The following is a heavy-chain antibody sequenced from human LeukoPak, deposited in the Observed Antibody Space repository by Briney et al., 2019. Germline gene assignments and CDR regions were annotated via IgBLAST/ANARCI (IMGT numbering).Heavy chain of an antibody. Sequence: PGGSLRLSCSASGFTIGNYAMNWVRRAPGKGLEWVSLILDDGSSEYYADSVKGRFTISRDNSKNTLYLQMNSLRAEDTAVYYCAKDLPSSCDVCFDWLHLFDIWGQGTMVTVSS. V-gene: IGHV3-30*04. D-gene: IGHD3-9*01. CDR1: GFTIGNYA. CDR3: AKDLPSSCDVCFDWLHLFDI. CDR2: ILDDGSSE. J-gene: IGHJ3*02.